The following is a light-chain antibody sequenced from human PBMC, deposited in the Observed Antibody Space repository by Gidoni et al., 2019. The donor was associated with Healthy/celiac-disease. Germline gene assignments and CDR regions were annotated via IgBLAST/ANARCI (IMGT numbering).Light chain of an antibody. CDR2: YDS. CDR3: QVWDSSSDHSGVV. CDR1: NIGSKS. J-gene: IGLJ2*01. Sequence: SYVLTQPPSVSVAPGKTARITCGGNNIGSKSVHWYQQKPGQAPVLVIYYDSDRPSGIPARFSGSNSGNTATLTISRVEAGDEADYYCQVWDSSSDHSGVVFGGGTKLTVL. V-gene: IGLV3-21*04.